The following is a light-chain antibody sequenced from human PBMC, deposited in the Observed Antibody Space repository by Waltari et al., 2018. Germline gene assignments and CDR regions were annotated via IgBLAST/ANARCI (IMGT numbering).Light chain of an antibody. J-gene: IGKJ5*01. CDR2: EVA. Sequence: VLTQTPPSLSVTPGQPASISRKAGHSLLHTDGKTYLYWYLQKSGQSPQLLSYEVASRFSGVPDRISGSGSGTDFTLKISRVEAEDVGVYYCMQSIELPTFGQGTRLEIK. V-gene: IGKV2D-29*02. CDR3: MQSIELPT. CDR1: HSLLHTDGKTY.